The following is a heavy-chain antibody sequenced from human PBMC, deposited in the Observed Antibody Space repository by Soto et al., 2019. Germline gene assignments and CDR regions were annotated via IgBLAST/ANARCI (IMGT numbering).Heavy chain of an antibody. CDR2: ISVGGGRT. V-gene: IGHV3-23*01. Sequence: GGSLRLSCAASGFTFNMYAMSWVRQAPGKGLEWVSAISVGGGRTYYTDSVKGRFSISRDFSKNTLYLQMNTLRAEDTAVYYCAKGLAVTHPASDYWGQGTLVTVSS. D-gene: IGHD6-19*01. CDR1: GFTFNMYA. J-gene: IGHJ4*02. CDR3: AKGLAVTHPASDY.